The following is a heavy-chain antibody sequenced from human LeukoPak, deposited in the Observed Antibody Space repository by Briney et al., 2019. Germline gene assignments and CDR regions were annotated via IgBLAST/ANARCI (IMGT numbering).Heavy chain of an antibody. CDR2: ISSSSSYI. D-gene: IGHD2/OR15-2a*01. CDR3: ARDLEKNDLIDY. CDR1: GFTFSSYS. J-gene: IGHJ4*02. V-gene: IGHV3-21*01. Sequence: GGSLRLSCAASGFTFSSYSMNWVRQAPGKGLEWVSFISSSSSYIYYADSVKGRFTISRDNAKNSLYLQMNSLRAEDTAVYYCARDLEKNDLIDYWGQGTLVTVSS.